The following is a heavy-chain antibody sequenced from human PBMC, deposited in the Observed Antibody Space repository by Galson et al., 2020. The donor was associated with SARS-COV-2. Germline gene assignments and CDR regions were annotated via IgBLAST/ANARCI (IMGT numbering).Heavy chain of an antibody. CDR2: IIPIFGTA. Sequence: KISCKASGGTFSRYAIRWVRQAPGQGLEWMGGIIPIFGTAIYAQKFQGRITIIADESTNTAYMELSSLRSEDTAVYYCARGYGSGSYLDYWGQGTLVAVSS. CDR1: GGTFSRYA. D-gene: IGHD3-10*01. V-gene: IGHV1-69*01. J-gene: IGHJ4*02. CDR3: ARGYGSGSYLDY.